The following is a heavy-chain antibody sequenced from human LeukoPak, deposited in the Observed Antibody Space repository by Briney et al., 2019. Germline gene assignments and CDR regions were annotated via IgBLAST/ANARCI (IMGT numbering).Heavy chain of an antibody. V-gene: IGHV1-46*01. D-gene: IGHD3-10*01. CDR3: ARDLGRITMVRGVNYNWFDP. CDR2: INPSGGST. J-gene: IGHJ5*02. Sequence: ASVKVSCKASGYTFTSYYMHWVRQAPGQGLEWMGIINPSGGSTSYAQKFQGRVTMTRDMSTSTVYMELSSLRSEDTAVYYCARDLGRITMVRGVNYNWFDPWGQGTLVTVSS. CDR1: GYTFTSYY.